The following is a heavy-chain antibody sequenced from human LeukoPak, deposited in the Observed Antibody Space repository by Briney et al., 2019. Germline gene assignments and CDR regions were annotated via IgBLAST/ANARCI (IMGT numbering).Heavy chain of an antibody. CDR1: GYTFTSYD. J-gene: IGHJ4*02. D-gene: IGHD3-22*01. Sequence: ASVKVSCKASGYTFTSYDINWVRQATGQGLEWMGWMSPNSGNTGYAQKFQGRATMTRNTSISTAYMELSSLRSEDTAVYYCARVYDSSGYFPRAFDYWGRGTLVTVSS. CDR2: MSPNSGNT. CDR3: ARVYDSSGYFPRAFDY. V-gene: IGHV1-8*01.